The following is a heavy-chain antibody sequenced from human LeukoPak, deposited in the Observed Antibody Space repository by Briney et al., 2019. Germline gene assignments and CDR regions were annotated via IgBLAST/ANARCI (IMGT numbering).Heavy chain of an antibody. Sequence: GGSLRLSCAASGFTFTIYNMNWVRQAPGKGLEWVSYISTTSSNIYYADSVEGRFTISRDNAKNLLYLQMDSLRDEDTAVYYCSRDGGFWSAYPLDYWGQGTLVTVSA. D-gene: IGHD3-3*01. CDR3: SRDGGFWSAYPLDY. J-gene: IGHJ4*02. CDR1: GFTFTIYN. CDR2: ISTTSSNI. V-gene: IGHV3-48*02.